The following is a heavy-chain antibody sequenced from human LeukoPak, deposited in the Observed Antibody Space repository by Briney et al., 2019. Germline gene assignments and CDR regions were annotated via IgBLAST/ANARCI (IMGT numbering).Heavy chain of an antibody. D-gene: IGHD2-15*01. Sequence: SETLSLTCTVSGGSISSGGYYWSWIRQPPGKGLEWIGYIYHSGSTNYNPSLKSRVTISVDTSKNQFSLKLSSVTAADTAVYYCVAVVVVAATRFDYWGQGTLVTVSS. CDR2: IYHSGST. CDR1: GGSISSGGYY. CDR3: VAVVVVAATRFDY. J-gene: IGHJ4*02. V-gene: IGHV4-61*08.